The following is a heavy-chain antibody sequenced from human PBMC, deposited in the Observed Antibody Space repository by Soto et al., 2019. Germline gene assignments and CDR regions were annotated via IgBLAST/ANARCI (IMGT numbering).Heavy chain of an antibody. J-gene: IGHJ4*02. D-gene: IGHD4-17*01. Sequence: EVQLLESGGGLVQPGGSLRLSCAASGFTFSSYAMSWVRQAPGKGLEWVSAISGSGSSTYYADSVKGRFTISRDNSNKTLYLQMNCLSAEDTAVYYGAKDRRGVGGNYGFDYWGQGTMVTVSS. V-gene: IGHV3-23*01. CDR3: AKDRRGVGGNYGFDY. CDR1: GFTFSSYA. CDR2: ISGSGSST.